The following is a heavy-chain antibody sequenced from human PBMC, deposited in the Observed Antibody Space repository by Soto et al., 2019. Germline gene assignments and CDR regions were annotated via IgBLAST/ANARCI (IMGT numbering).Heavy chain of an antibody. Sequence: EVQLVETGGGLIQPGGSLRLSCAASGFIVSNNYMSWVRQAPGKGLEWVSVLYSGGGTYCADSVKGRFTISRDSSKNTLYLQMTSLSDEDTAVYFCARGGANDAFDVWGQGTMVTVSS. V-gene: IGHV3-53*02. CDR3: ARGGANDAFDV. J-gene: IGHJ3*01. CDR2: LYSGGGT. CDR1: GFIVSNNY. D-gene: IGHD1-26*01.